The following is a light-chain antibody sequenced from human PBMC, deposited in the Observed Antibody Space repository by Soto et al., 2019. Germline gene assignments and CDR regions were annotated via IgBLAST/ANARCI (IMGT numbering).Light chain of an antibody. CDR3: CSSAGSSDKYV. Sequence: QSALTQPRSVSGSPGQSVTISCTGTSSDVGGNNYVSWYRHYPGKAPKLMIYDVTKRPSGVPDRFSGSKSGNTASLTISGLQAEDEADYYCCSSAGSSDKYVFGAGTKVTVL. V-gene: IGLV2-11*01. CDR1: SSDVGGNNY. CDR2: DVT. J-gene: IGLJ1*01.